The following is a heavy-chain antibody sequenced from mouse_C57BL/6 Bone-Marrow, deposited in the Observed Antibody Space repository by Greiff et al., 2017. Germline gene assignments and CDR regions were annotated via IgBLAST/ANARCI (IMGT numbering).Heavy chain of an antibody. V-gene: IGHV1-62-2*01. CDR2: FYPGSGSI. CDR1: GYTFTEYT. CDR3: SRREDRPWFRWFAY. Sequence: QVQLQQSGAELVKPGASVKLSCKASGYTFTEYTIHWVKQRSGQGLEWIGWFYPGSGSIKYNEKFKDKATLPADKSSSTVYMELSKLTSENSAVYYWSRREDRPWFRWFAYWGQGTLVTVSA. D-gene: IGHD2-2*01. J-gene: IGHJ3*01.